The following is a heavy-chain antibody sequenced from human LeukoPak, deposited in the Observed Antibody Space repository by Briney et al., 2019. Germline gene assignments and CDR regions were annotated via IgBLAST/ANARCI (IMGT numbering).Heavy chain of an antibody. CDR3: ARNKGYCSGGSCYGYYYYYMDV. CDR1: GGSISSYY. V-gene: IGHV4-59*12. D-gene: IGHD2-15*01. Sequence: PSETLSLTCTVSGGSISSYYWSWIRQPPGKGLEWIGYVYYSGGTKYNPSLKSRVTISIDTSKNQFSLKLSSVTAADTAVYYCARNKGYCSGGSCYGYYYYYMDVWGKGTTVTVSS. CDR2: VYYSGGT. J-gene: IGHJ6*03.